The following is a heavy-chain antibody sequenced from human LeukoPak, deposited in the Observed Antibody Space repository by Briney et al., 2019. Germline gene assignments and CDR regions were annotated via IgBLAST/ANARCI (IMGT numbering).Heavy chain of an antibody. CDR1: GFTFSSYA. CDR2: ISGSGGST. CDR3: AKDPGAVGATTNLDY. J-gene: IGHJ4*02. V-gene: IGHV3-23*01. D-gene: IGHD1-26*01. Sequence: PGGSLRLSCAASGFTFSSYAMSWVRQAPGKGLEWVSAISGSGGSTYYADSVKGRFTISRDNSKNTLYLQMNSLRAEDTAVYYCAKDPGAVGATTNLDYWGQGTLVTVSS.